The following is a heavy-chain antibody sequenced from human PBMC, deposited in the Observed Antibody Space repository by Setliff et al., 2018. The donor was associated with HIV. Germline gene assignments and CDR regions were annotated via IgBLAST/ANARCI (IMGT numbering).Heavy chain of an antibody. V-gene: IGHV4-39*01. Sequence: SETLSLTCTVSGGSISSGSYYWSWIRQPPGKGLEWIGSIYYSGSTYYNPSLKSRVTISVDTSKNQFSLKLTSVTAADTAVYYCAIRGSSGWYVGGYFDYWGQGTLVTV. CDR3: AIRGSSGWYVGGYFDY. D-gene: IGHD6-19*01. CDR2: IYYSGST. J-gene: IGHJ4*02. CDR1: GGSISSGSYY.